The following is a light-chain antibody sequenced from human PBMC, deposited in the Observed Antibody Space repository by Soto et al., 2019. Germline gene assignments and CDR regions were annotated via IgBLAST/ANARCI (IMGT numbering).Light chain of an antibody. V-gene: IGKV3-11*01. CDR3: QQRSNWPPT. CDR1: HSVSSY. J-gene: IGKJ5*01. CDR2: DAS. Sequence: EIVMTQSPSTLSVSPGERATLSCRASHSVSSYLAWVQHNPGQAPRLLIYDASHRATGIPARFSGSGSGTDFTLTISSLEPEDFTVYYCQQRSNWPPTFGQGTRLEI.